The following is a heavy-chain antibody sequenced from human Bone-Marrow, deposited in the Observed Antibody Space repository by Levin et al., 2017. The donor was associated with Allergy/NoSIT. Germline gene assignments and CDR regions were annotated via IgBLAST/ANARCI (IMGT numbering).Heavy chain of an antibody. J-gene: IGHJ3*02. CDR2: IHPNSGDT. CDR3: SRLPSYYYGARTTTNAFDI. CDR1: GYTFTDYY. Sequence: GESLKISCKASGYTFTDYYIHWVRQAPGQGLEWMGWIHPNSGDTRSAQKFQARVTMTRDTSISTAYMELSRLRSDDTAVYYCSRLPSYYYGARTTTNAFDIWGQGTKLTVSS. V-gene: IGHV1-2*02. D-gene: IGHD3-10*01.